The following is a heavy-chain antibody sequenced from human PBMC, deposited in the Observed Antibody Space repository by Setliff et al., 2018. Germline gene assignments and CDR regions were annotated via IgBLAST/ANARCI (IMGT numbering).Heavy chain of an antibody. CDR3: ARAHSSTLSVHDY. V-gene: IGHV3-21*01. J-gene: IGHJ4*02. CDR1: GFTFSNHY. Sequence: GGSLRLSCAASGFTFSNHYMNWVRQAPGKGLEWVSSISGSRTYIYYADSVKGRFTISRDNAKNTLYLQMNSLRAEDTAVYYCARAHSSTLSVHDYWGQGTLVTVSS. CDR2: ISGSRTYI. D-gene: IGHD2-2*01.